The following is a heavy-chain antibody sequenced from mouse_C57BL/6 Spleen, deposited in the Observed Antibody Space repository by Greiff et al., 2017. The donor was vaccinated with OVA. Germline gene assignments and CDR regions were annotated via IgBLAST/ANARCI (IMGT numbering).Heavy chain of an antibody. CDR1: GFTFTDYY. V-gene: IGHV5-12*01. J-gene: IGHJ4*01. D-gene: IGHD1-1*01. Sequence: EVQGVESGGGLVQPGGSLKLSCAASGFTFTDYYMYWVRQTPEKRLEWVAYISNGGGSTYYPDTVKGRDTLSRDKDKNTLYLQMSRLKSEDTAMYYCARAYYSSRDYAMDYWGQGTSVTVSS. CDR3: ARAYYSSRDYAMDY. CDR2: ISNGGGST.